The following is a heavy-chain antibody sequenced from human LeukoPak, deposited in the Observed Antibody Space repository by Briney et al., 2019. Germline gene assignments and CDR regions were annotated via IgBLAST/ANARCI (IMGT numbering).Heavy chain of an antibody. CDR2: IKSKTDGGTT. Sequence: PGGSLRLPCAASGFTFSGYAMTWVRQAPGKGLEWVGRIKSKTDGGTTDYAAPVKGRFTISRDDSKNTLYLQMNSLKTEDTAVYYCTTDSSSWYVDIWGQGTMVTVSS. D-gene: IGHD6-13*01. V-gene: IGHV3-15*01. CDR3: TTDSSSWYVDI. CDR1: GFTFSGYA. J-gene: IGHJ3*02.